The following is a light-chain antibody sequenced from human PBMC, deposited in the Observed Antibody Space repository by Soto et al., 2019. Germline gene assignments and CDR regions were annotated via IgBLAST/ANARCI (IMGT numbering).Light chain of an antibody. CDR2: DAS. V-gene: IGKV3-11*01. CDR1: QSVSVY. CDR3: QHRSSWPPT. J-gene: IGKJ2*01. Sequence: EIVLTQSPATLSLSPGERANLSCRASQSVSVYFAWYQQKPGQAPRLLIYDASSRAPGIPVRFSGSGSGTDFTLTISSLEPEYFAVYYCQHRSSWPPTFGQGNKLDIK.